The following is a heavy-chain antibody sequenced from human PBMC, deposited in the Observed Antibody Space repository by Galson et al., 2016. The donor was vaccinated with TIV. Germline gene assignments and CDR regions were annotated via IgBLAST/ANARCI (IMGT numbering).Heavy chain of an antibody. D-gene: IGHD3-3*01. J-gene: IGHJ6*02. CDR1: GYTFTSYG. CDR3: ARHLRQGVVSPGLNYNMDV. Sequence: SVKVSCKASGYTFTSYGIHWMRQAPGQRLEWMGWINTAAGYTKYSQTFQDRITITRDTSASTAYMELSSLRSEDTAVYYCARHLRQGVVSPGLNYNMDVWGPGTAVIVS. CDR2: INTAAGYT. V-gene: IGHV1-3*04.